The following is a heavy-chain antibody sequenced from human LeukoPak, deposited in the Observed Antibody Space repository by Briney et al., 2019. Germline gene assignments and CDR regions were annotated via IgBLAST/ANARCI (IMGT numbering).Heavy chain of an antibody. J-gene: IGHJ6*02. CDR3: ARGGYGSGSFYYYYGMDV. CDR1: GGPFSSYA. CDR2: IILILGIA. D-gene: IGHD3-10*01. Sequence: SVRPCGNAFGGPFSSYAISWLRQAAGLGREWMGRIILILGIANYAQKFQGRVTITADKSTSTAYMELSSLRSEDTAVYYCARGGYGSGSFYYYYGMDVWGQGTTVTVSS. V-gene: IGHV1-69*04.